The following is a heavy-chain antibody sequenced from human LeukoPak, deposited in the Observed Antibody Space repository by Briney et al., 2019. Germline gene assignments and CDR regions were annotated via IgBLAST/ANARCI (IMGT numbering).Heavy chain of an antibody. V-gene: IGHV1-2*02. CDR2: IKPNSGDT. CDR1: GYTFTGYS. CDR3: ARDLPLSDAYDI. J-gene: IGHJ3*02. Sequence: ASVKVSCKASGYTFTGYSIHWVRQAPGQGLEWMGWIKPNSGDTNYAQNSLGRVTMIRDTAISTVYMELSRLRSDDTAVYYCARDLPLSDAYDIWGQGTMVTVSS.